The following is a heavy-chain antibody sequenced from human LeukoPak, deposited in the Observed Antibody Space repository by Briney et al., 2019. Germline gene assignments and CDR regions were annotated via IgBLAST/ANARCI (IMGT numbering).Heavy chain of an antibody. CDR3: ARVVRGPYQLFDF. V-gene: IGHV3-66*01. J-gene: IGHJ4*02. Sequence: PGGSLRLSCAASGFTVSTNYMSWVRHPPGKGLEWVSIIYSGGTTYFADSVKGRFTLSRDTSKNTLYLQMNSLRAEDTAVYYCARVVRGPYQLFDFWGQGTLVTVS. CDR2: IYSGGTT. CDR1: GFTVSTNY. D-gene: IGHD3-10*01.